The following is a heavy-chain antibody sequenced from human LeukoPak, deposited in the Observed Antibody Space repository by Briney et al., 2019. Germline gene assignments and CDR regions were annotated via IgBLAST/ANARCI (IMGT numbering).Heavy chain of an antibody. D-gene: IGHD2-15*01. Sequence: SETLSLTCAVYGGSFSGYYWSWIRQLPGKGLEWIGEINHSGSTNYNPSLKSRVTISVDTSKNQFSLKLSSVTAADTAVYYCARVGYCSGGSCYGLDYWGQGTLVTVSS. J-gene: IGHJ4*02. CDR3: ARVGYCSGGSCYGLDY. V-gene: IGHV4-34*01. CDR2: INHSGST. CDR1: GGSFSGYY.